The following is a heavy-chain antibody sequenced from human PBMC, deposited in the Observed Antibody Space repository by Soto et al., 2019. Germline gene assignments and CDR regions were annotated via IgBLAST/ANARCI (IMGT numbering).Heavy chain of an antibody. D-gene: IGHD2-15*01. Sequence: GGSLRLSCAASGFTFSSYAMSWVRQAPGKGLEWVSTISGSGGSTYYADSVKGRFTISRDNSKNTLYLQMNSLRAEDTAVYYCGRKGAVLVADSSFFEYWGQGTLVTVSS. CDR2: ISGSGGST. V-gene: IGHV3-23*01. J-gene: IGHJ4*02. CDR3: GRKGAVLVADSSFFEY. CDR1: GFTFSSYA.